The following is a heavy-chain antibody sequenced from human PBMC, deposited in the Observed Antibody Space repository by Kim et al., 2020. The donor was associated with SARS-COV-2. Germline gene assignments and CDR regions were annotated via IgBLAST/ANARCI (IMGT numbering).Heavy chain of an antibody. CDR1: GGSISGSY. Sequence: SETLSLTCTVSGGSISGSYWSWIRQTPGKGLEWIGCIYHIGNTKYNPSLKSRITISVDTSKNQFSLKLSSVTAADAAVYYCARHAHFGDYFDYWGQGTLVTVSS. J-gene: IGHJ4*02. CDR3: ARHAHFGDYFDY. CDR2: IYHIGNT. D-gene: IGHD4-17*01. V-gene: IGHV4-59*08.